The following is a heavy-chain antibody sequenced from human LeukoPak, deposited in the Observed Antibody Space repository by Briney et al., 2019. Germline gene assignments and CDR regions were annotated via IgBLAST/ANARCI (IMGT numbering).Heavy chain of an antibody. D-gene: IGHD2-2*01. CDR3: ASASSPYYYYGMDV. CDR1: GYTFTSYG. J-gene: IGHJ6*02. Sequence: ASVKVSCKASGYTFTSYGISWVRQAPGQGLEWMGWISAYNSNTNYAQKLQGRVTMTTDTSTSTAYMELRSLRSDDTAVYYCASASSPYYYYGMDVWGQGTTVTVSS. CDR2: ISAYNSNT. V-gene: IGHV1-18*01.